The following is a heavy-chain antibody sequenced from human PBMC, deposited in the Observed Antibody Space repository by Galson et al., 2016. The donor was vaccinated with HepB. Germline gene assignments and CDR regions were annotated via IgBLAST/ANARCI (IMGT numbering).Heavy chain of an antibody. CDR3: TKATYHYDSGLDS. J-gene: IGHJ4*02. V-gene: IGHV3-23*01. Sequence: SLRLSCAASGFAFRSYSMSWVRQPPGKGLEWVSGIRADSSGTYYADSVKGRFTISRDNSRSTLYLQMKNLRARDTAVYYCTKATYHYDSGLDSWGQGTLVTVS. D-gene: IGHD3-22*01. CDR2: IRADSSGT. CDR1: GFAFRSYS.